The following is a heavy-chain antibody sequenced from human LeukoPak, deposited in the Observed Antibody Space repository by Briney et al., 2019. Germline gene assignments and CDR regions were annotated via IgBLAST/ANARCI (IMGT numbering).Heavy chain of an antibody. D-gene: IGHD3-22*01. J-gene: IGHJ4*02. Sequence: SQTLSLTCAVSDGSISSGGYSWSWIRQPPGKGLGWIGYIYHSGSTYYNPSLKSRVTISVDRSKNQFSLKLSSVTAAGTAVYYCARGRHDSSGYYYFDYWGQGTLVTVSS. CDR1: DGSISSGGYS. CDR2: IYHSGST. CDR3: ARGRHDSSGYYYFDY. V-gene: IGHV4-30-2*01.